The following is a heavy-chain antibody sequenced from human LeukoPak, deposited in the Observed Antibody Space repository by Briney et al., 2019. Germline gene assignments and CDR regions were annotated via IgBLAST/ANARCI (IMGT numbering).Heavy chain of an antibody. J-gene: IGHJ5*02. CDR2: INPNSGGT. D-gene: IGHD6-13*01. V-gene: IGHV1-2*02. CDR1: GYTFTGYY. Sequence: GASVKVSCKASGYTFTGYYMHWVRQAPGQGLEWMGWINPNSGGTNYAQKSQGRVTMTRDTSISTTYMELSRLRSDDTAVYYCARASSSWYSSYNWFDPWGQGTLVTVSS. CDR3: ARASSSWYSSYNWFDP.